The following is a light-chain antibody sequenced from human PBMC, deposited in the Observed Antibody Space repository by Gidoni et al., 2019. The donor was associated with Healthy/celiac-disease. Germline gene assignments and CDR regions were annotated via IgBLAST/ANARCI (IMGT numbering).Light chain of an antibody. V-gene: IGKV3-20*01. CDR2: GAS. CDR1: QSVSSSY. CDR3: QQYGSSPLT. Sequence: ESVLTQSPGTLSLSPGERATLSCRASQSVSSSYLAWYQQKPGQAPRLLIYGASSRATGIPDRFSGSWSGTDFTLTISRLEPEDFAVYYCQQYGSSPLTFGQGTKVEIK. J-gene: IGKJ1*01.